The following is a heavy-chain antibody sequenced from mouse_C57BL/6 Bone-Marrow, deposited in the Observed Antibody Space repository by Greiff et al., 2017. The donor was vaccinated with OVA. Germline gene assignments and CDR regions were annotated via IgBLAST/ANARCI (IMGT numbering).Heavy chain of an antibody. CDR2: IDPSDSYT. V-gene: IGHV1-69*01. J-gene: IGHJ1*03. Sequence: QVQLKQPGAELVMPGASVKLSCKASGYTFTSYWMHWVKQRPGQGLEWIGEIDPSDSYTNYNQKFKGKSTLTVDKSSSTAYMQLSSLTSEDSAVYYCARLSTWYFDVWGTGTTVTVSS. CDR3: ARLSTWYFDV. CDR1: GYTFTSYW.